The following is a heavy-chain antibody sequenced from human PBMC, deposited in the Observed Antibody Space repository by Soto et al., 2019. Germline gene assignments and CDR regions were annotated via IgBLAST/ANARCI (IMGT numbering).Heavy chain of an antibody. CDR1: GGTFSSYV. CDR3: ATNSDIGSYPYYHDMDV. CDR2: IIPIFDTP. V-gene: IGHV1-69*01. J-gene: IGHJ6*02. Sequence: QVQLVQSGAEVKKPGSSVKVSCKASGGTFSSYVFSWVRQAPGQGLEWMGGIIPIFDTPNYAQKIQGRVTITADDSTSPAYMELRSLRSEDTAVYYCATNSDIGSYPYYHDMDVWGQGTTVTVSS. D-gene: IGHD1-26*01.